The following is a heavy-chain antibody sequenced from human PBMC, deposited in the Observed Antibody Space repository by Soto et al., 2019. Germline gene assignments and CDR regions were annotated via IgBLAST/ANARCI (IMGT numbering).Heavy chain of an antibody. V-gene: IGHV4-30-4*01. Sequence: SETLSLTCTVSGGSISSGDYYWSWIRQPPGKGLEWIGYIYYSGSTYYNPSLKSRVTISVDTSKNQFSLKLSSVTAADTAVYYCARAEVAYYYGSGSRWFDPWGQGTLVT. J-gene: IGHJ5*02. CDR1: GGSISSGDYY. D-gene: IGHD3-10*01. CDR2: IYYSGST. CDR3: ARAEVAYYYGSGSRWFDP.